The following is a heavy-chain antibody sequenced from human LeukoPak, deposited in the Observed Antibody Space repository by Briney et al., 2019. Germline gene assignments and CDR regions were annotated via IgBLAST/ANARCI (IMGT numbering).Heavy chain of an antibody. V-gene: IGHV4-34*01. D-gene: IGHD2-2*01. Sequence: SETLSLTCAVYGGSFSGYYWSWIRQPPGKGLEWIGEINHSGSTNYNPSLKSRVTISVDTSKNQFSLKLRSVTAADTAVYYCATLVYCSSTSCPLYYYGMDVWGQGTTVTVSS. CDR3: ATLVYCSSTSCPLYYYGMDV. J-gene: IGHJ6*02. CDR1: GGSFSGYY. CDR2: INHSGST.